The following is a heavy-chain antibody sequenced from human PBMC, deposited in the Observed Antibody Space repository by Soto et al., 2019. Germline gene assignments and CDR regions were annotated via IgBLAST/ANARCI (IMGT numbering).Heavy chain of an antibody. D-gene: IGHD1-26*01. Sequence: ASVKVSCKASGFDFGSFGIQFLRQTRGRGLEWIGWIVVVSGSTNYARHFRGRVAISRDMSSSTAYLDLSDLKSEDTAVYFCSADHPHMAMGWPVWGQGAPVTVPS. CDR2: IVVVSGST. CDR1: GFDFGSFG. V-gene: IGHV1-58*02. CDR3: SADHPHMAMGWPV. J-gene: IGHJ6*02.